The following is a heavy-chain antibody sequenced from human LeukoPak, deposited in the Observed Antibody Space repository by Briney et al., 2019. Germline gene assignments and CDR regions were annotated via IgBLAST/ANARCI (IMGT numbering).Heavy chain of an antibody. Sequence: GGSLRLSCAASGFTFSDYYMSWIRQAPGKGLEWVSYISSSGSTIYYADSVKGRFTISRDNAKNSLYLQMNSLRAEDTAVYYCARDLVVATTYFDYWGQGTLVTVSS. D-gene: IGHD5-12*01. CDR2: ISSSGSTI. V-gene: IGHV3-11*04. CDR1: GFTFSDYY. CDR3: ARDLVVATTYFDY. J-gene: IGHJ4*02.